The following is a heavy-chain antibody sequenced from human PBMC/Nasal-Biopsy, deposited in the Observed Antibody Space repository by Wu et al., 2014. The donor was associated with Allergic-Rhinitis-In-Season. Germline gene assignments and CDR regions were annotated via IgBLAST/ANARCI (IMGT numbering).Heavy chain of an antibody. Sequence: LRLSCAASGFTFSSYAMHWVRQAPGKGLEWVSYISSSSSYTNYADSVKGRFTISRDNAKNSLYLQMNSLGAEDTAVYYCARTPMVRGAAFDIWGQGTMVT. V-gene: IGHV3-21*05. D-gene: IGHD3-10*01. CDR1: GFTFSSYA. CDR3: ARTPMVRGAAFDI. CDR2: ISSSSSYT. J-gene: IGHJ3*02.